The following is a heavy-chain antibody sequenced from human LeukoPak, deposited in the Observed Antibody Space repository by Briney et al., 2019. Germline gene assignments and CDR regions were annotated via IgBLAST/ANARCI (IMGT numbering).Heavy chain of an antibody. D-gene: IGHD2-2*01. CDR3: ARPSGGYCSSTSCYRYYGMDV. V-gene: IGHV1-69*13. J-gene: IGHJ6*02. CDR1: GGTFSSYA. Sequence: ASVKVSCKASGGTFSSYAISWVRQAPGQGLEWMGGIIPIFGTANYAQKFQGRVTITADESTSTAYMELSSLRSEDTAVYYCARPSGGYCSSTSCYRYYGMDVWGQGTTVAVSS. CDR2: IIPIFGTA.